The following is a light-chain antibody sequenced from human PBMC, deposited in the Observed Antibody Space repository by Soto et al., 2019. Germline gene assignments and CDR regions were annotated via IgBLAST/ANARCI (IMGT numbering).Light chain of an antibody. Sequence: DIQMTQSPSTLSASVGDRVTITCRASQSINTWLAWYQQKPGKAPRFLIYQASSLESGVPSRFSGSGSGTEFTLTISNLQPDDFAVYYCQQYGTSPPTFGGGTKVEIK. CDR1: QSINTW. CDR2: QAS. CDR3: QQYGTSPPT. J-gene: IGKJ4*01. V-gene: IGKV1-5*03.